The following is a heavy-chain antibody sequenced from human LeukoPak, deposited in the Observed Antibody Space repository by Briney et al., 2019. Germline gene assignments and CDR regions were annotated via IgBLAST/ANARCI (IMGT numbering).Heavy chain of an antibody. D-gene: IGHD3-22*01. CDR3: ARNWYYYDSSGNLDY. J-gene: IGHJ4*02. Sequence: SETLSLTCAVYGGSFSGYYWRWIRQPPGKGLEWIGEINHSGSTNYNPSLKSRVTISVDTSKNQFSLKLSSVTAADTAVYYCARNWYYYDSSGNLDYWGQGTLVTVSS. CDR2: INHSGST. V-gene: IGHV4-34*01. CDR1: GGSFSGYY.